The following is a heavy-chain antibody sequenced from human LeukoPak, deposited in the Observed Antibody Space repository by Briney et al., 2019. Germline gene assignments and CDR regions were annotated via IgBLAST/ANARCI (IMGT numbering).Heavy chain of an antibody. D-gene: IGHD4-11*01. J-gene: IGHJ4*02. Sequence: PGGSLRLSCVASGFTFSSYWMSWVRQAPGKGLEWVASIRQDGSEKFYVDSVKGRFTISKDNAKNSLYLQINSLRAEDTAVYYCAREDHSKYEYWGQGTLVTVSS. V-gene: IGHV3-7*01. CDR3: AREDHSKYEY. CDR2: IRQDGSEK. CDR1: GFTFSSYW.